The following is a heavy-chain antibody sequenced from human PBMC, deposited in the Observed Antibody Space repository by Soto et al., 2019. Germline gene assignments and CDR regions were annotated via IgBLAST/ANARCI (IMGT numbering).Heavy chain of an antibody. V-gene: IGHV3-23*01. CDR3: GSPDSRGYHFFFDY. J-gene: IGHJ4*02. CDR2: ISGSGADT. CDR1: GFTFSNYG. D-gene: IGHD3-22*01. Sequence: PGGSLRLSCAASGFTFSNYGMSWVRQAPGKGLEWVSAISGSGADTNYADSVKGRFTISRDNSKITLFLQMNSLRAEDTAVYAKGSPDSRGYHFFFDYWGQGTLVTVSS.